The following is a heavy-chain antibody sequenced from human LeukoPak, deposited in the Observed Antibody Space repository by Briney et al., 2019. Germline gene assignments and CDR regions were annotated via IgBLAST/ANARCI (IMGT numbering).Heavy chain of an antibody. D-gene: IGHD6-6*01. V-gene: IGHV1-69*02. CDR1: GGTFSSYT. CDR2: IIPIRGIA. Sequence: SVKVSCKASGGTFSSYTISWVRQAPGQGLEWMGRIIPIRGIANYAQKFQGRVTITADKSTSTDYMQLSHLKSEDTAVYYCARGGNEYSSSLRRWGQGTLVTVSS. CDR3: ARGGNEYSSSLRR. J-gene: IGHJ4*02.